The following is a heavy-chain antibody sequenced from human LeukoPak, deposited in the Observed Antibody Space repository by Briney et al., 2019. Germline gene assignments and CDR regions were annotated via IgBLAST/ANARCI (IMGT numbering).Heavy chain of an antibody. CDR1: GGTISSSSYY. CDR2: IYYSGST. CDR3: ARLIVVPAAISDPFDY. J-gene: IGHJ4*02. V-gene: IGHV4-39*01. Sequence: PSETLSLTCTVSGGTISSSSYYWGWIRQPPGKGLEWNGSIYYSGSTYYNPSLNSRVTISVDTSKNQFSLKLSSVTAADTAVYYCARLIVVPAAISDPFDYRGQGTLVTVSS. D-gene: IGHD2-2*02.